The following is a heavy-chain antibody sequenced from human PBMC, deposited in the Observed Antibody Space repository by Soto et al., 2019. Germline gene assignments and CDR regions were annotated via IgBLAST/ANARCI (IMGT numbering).Heavy chain of an antibody. Sequence: QVHLVQSGAEVKKPGASVKVSCKGSGYGFTTYGITWVRQAPGQGLEWMAWISAHNGNTNYAQKVQGRVTVTRDTSTSTAYMELRSLRYEATAVYYCARGRYGDYWGQGALVTVSS. V-gene: IGHV1-18*01. CDR3: ARGRYGDY. D-gene: IGHD1-1*01. CDR1: GYGFTTYG. CDR2: ISAHNGNT. J-gene: IGHJ4*02.